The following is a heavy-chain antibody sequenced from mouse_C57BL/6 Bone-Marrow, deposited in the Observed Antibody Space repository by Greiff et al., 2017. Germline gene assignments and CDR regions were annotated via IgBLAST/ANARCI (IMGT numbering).Heavy chain of an antibody. J-gene: IGHJ4*01. Sequence: QVQLQQPGAELVMPGASVKLSCKASGYTFTSYWMHWVKQRPGQGLEWIGEIDPSDSYTNYNQKFKGKSTLTVDKSSSTAYMQPSSLTSEDAAGYYSARSDYDGSSSYYARDYWGQGTAGTVAS. V-gene: IGHV1-69*01. D-gene: IGHD1-1*01. CDR2: IDPSDSYT. CDR1: GYTFTSYW. CDR3: ARSDYDGSSSYYARDY.